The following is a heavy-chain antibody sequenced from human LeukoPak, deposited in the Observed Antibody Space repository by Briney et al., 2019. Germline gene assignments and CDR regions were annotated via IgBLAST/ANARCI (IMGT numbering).Heavy chain of an antibody. J-gene: IGHJ6*03. CDR2: IYSGGST. D-gene: IGHD5-18*01. Sequence: GGSLRLSCAASGFTVSSNYMSWVRQAPGKGLEWVSVIYSGGSTYYADSVKGRFTISRDNSKNTLYLQMNSLRAEDTAVYYCASARGYSYGYYYYYMDVWGKGTTVTISS. CDR1: GFTVSSNY. V-gene: IGHV3-53*01. CDR3: ASARGYSYGYYYYYMDV.